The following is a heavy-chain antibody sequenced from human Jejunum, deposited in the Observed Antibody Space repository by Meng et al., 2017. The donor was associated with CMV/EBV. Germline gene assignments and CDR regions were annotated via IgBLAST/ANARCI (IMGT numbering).Heavy chain of an antibody. J-gene: IGHJ4*02. Sequence: FTSYEFNWVRQAPGKGLEWVSYIATGDRFGARTTYYADSVKGRFTISRDDAKNTLYLQMNSLRVEDTAVYYCLRGGAGSTYGQFDYWGQGTVVTVSS. D-gene: IGHD3-10*01. CDR2: IATGDRFGARTT. V-gene: IGHV3-48*03. CDR1: FTSYE. CDR3: LRGGAGSTYGQFDY.